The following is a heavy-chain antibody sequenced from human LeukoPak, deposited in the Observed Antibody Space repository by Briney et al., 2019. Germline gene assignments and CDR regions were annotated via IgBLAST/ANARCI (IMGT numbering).Heavy chain of an antibody. CDR1: GFALSSYV. Sequence: GGSLRLSCAASGFALSSYVMSWVRQAPGKGLEWVSTITVGGGTYYADSVKGRFTISRDNSKNTLFLQMNTLGAEDTALVYCAKSPAAAYYFDYWGQGTLVTVSS. CDR3: AKSPAAAYYFDY. V-gene: IGHV3-23*01. J-gene: IGHJ4*02. D-gene: IGHD6-13*01. CDR2: ITVGGGT.